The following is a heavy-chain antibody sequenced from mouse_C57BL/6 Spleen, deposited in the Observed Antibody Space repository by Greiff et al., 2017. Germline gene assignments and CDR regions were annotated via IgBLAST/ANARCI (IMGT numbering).Heavy chain of an antibody. D-gene: IGHD2-2*01. CDR2: IHPNSGST. CDR1: GYTFTSYW. J-gene: IGHJ2*01. CDR3: ARGAGGYEPYYFDY. V-gene: IGHV1-64*01. Sequence: VQLQQPGAELVKPGASVKLSCKASGYTFTSYWMHWVKQRPGQGLEWIGMIHPNSGSTNYNEKFKSKATLTVDKSSSTAYMQLSSLTSEDSAVYYCARGAGGYEPYYFDYWGQGTTLTVSS.